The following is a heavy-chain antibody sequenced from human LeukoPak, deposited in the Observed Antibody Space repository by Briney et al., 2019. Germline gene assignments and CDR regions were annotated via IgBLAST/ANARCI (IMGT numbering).Heavy chain of an antibody. CDR3: AKDKIRGWEYNWFDP. V-gene: IGHV4-4*02. Sequence: SGTLSLTCGVSGGSNSSSNWRSWVRQTPGKGLEWIGEIYDRETTNYTPSLKSRVTISVDTSKDQFFLIMSSVTAADTALYYCAKDKIRGWEYNWFDPWGQGTLVTVSS. CDR2: IYDRETT. J-gene: IGHJ5*02. CDR1: GGSNSSSNW. D-gene: IGHD3-10*01.